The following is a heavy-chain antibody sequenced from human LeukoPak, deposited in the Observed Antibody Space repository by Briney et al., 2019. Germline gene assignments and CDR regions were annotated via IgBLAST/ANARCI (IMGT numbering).Heavy chain of an antibody. Sequence: ASVKVSCKASGYSFTSYGFNWVRQAPGQGLEWMGWMSAYNGKTNYAHSLQGRVTVTADTSTSTAYMELRSLRSEDTAVYYCAREPSLCSSTSCDAFDIWGQGTMVTVSS. D-gene: IGHD2-2*01. CDR3: AREPSLCSSTSCDAFDI. V-gene: IGHV1-18*01. CDR2: MSAYNGKT. J-gene: IGHJ3*02. CDR1: GYSFTSYG.